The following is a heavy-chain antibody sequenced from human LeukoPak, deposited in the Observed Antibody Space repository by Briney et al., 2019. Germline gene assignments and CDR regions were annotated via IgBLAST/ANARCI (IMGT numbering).Heavy chain of an antibody. Sequence: GGSLRLSCAASGFTLTSYNMNWVRQAPGKGLEWVSSITSSSDYIYYANSVKGRFTISRDNAKNSLYLQMNSLRAEDTAVYYCATSGTGRYFAGAFDIWGQGTMVTVSS. CDR3: ATSGTGRYFAGAFDI. CDR2: ITSSSDYI. V-gene: IGHV3-21*01. J-gene: IGHJ3*02. CDR1: GFTLTSYN. D-gene: IGHD3-9*01.